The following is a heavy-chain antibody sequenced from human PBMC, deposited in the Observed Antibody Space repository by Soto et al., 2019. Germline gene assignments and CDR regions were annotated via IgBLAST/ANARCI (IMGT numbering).Heavy chain of an antibody. J-gene: IGHJ5*02. CDR2: MYNSGSA. Sequence: QVQLQESGPGLVKPSETLSLTCTVSGGSIGSFYWSWIRQPPGKGLEWIGYMYNSGSANYNPSLKSRVTISVDTSKNQFSLKLSSVTAADTAVYYCAGAGVVRYNWFDPWGQGTLVTVSS. CDR1: GGSIGSFY. CDR3: AGAGVVRYNWFDP. D-gene: IGHD3-10*01. V-gene: IGHV4-59*01.